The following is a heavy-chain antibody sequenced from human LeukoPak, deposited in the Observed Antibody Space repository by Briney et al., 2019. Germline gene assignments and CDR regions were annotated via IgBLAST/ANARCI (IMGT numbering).Heavy chain of an antibody. V-gene: IGHV3-9*01. Sequence: PGRSLRLSCAASGFTFDDYAMHWVRQAPGKGLEWVSGISWNSGSIGYADSVKGRFTISRDNAKNSLYLQMNGLRAEDTALYYCAKDYGGNSGVINYYYYMDVWGKGTTVTASS. J-gene: IGHJ6*03. D-gene: IGHD4-23*01. CDR1: GFTFDDYA. CDR3: AKDYGGNSGVINYYYYMDV. CDR2: ISWNSGSI.